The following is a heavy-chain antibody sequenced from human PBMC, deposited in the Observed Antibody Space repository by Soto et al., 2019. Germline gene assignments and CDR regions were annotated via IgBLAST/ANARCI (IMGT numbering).Heavy chain of an antibody. Sequence: QVQLVESGGGVVQPGRSLRLSCAASGFTFSSYGMHWVRQAPGKGLEWGAVISYDGSNKYYADSVKGRFNISRDNSKNTLYLQMNSLRAEDTAVYYCANFRTDYWGQGTLVTVSS. CDR2: ISYDGSNK. V-gene: IGHV3-30*18. J-gene: IGHJ4*02. CDR3: ANFRTDY. CDR1: GFTFSSYG.